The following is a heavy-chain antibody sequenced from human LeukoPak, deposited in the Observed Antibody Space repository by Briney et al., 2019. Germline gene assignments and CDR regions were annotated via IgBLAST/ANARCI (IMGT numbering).Heavy chain of an antibody. V-gene: IGHV3-48*03. CDR2: ITFSGTTI. J-gene: IGHJ4*02. Sequence: SGGSLRLSCAASGFTFSSYAMSWVRRAPGKRLEWISYITFSGTTIYYADSVKGRFTISRDNAKDSLYLQMNSLRAEDTAIYYCARATIGAGYCSGGFCYSAGPGMDYWGQGTVVTVSS. D-gene: IGHD2-15*01. CDR3: ARATIGAGYCSGGFCYSAGPGMDY. CDR1: GFTFSSYA.